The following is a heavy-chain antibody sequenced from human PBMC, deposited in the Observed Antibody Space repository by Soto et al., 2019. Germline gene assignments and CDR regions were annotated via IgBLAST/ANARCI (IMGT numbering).Heavy chain of an antibody. J-gene: IGHJ3*02. CDR2: ISSSGSTI. Sequence: GGSLRLSCAASGFTFSSYEMNWVRQAPGKGLEWVSYISSSGSTIYYADSVKGRFTISRDNAKNSLYLQMNSLRAEDTAVYYCARDNYYDSSGYYRPTYDAFDIWGQGTMVTVSS. V-gene: IGHV3-48*03. CDR3: ARDNYYDSSGYYRPTYDAFDI. CDR1: GFTFSSYE. D-gene: IGHD3-22*01.